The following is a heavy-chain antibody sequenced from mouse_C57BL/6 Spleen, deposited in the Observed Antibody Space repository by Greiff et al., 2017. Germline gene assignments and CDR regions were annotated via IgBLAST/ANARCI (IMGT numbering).Heavy chain of an antibody. D-gene: IGHD1-1*01. CDR1: GYSITSGYY. Sequence: VQLKQSGPGLVKPSQSLSLTCSVTGYSITSGYYWNWIRQFPGNKLEWMGYISYDGSNNYNPSLKNRISITRDTSKNQFFLKVNSVTTEDTATYYCARERNYYGSEIDDWGQGTSVTVSS. CDR3: ARERNYYGSEIDD. J-gene: IGHJ4*01. CDR2: ISYDGSN. V-gene: IGHV3-6*01.